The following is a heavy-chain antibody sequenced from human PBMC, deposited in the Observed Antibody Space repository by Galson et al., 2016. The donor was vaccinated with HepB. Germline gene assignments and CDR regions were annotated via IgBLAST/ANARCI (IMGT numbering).Heavy chain of an antibody. J-gene: IGHJ6*02. CDR3: ARTPPRGGMDV. CDR2: IYYSGST. V-gene: IGHV4-59*01. Sequence: EILSLTCTVSGGSISSYYWSWIRQPPGKGLEWIGYIYYSGSTNYNSPLKSRVTISVDTSKNQFSLKLTSVTTADTAVYYCARTPPRGGMDVWGQGTTVTVSS. CDR1: GGSISSYY. D-gene: IGHD3-10*01.